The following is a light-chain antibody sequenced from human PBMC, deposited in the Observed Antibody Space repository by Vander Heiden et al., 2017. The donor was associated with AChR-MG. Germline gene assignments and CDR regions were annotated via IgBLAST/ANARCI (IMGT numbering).Light chain of an antibody. V-gene: IGLV2-11*01. J-gene: IGLJ1*01. Sequence: QSALTQPPSVSGFPGQSVAISCTGTSSDVGSYNYVFWYQQHPGKAPKLIIYDVTKRPSGAPDRVSGHKSGNTASLTISGLQAEDEAEYYCWSYAGNNIYVFGAGTKVTVL. CDR2: DVT. CDR3: WSYAGNNIYV. CDR1: SSDVGSYNY.